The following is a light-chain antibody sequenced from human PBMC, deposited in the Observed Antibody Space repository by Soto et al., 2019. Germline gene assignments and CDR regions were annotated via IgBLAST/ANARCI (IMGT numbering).Light chain of an antibody. CDR1: QDISSY. J-gene: IGKJ1*01. Sequence: DIQLTQSPSFLSASVGDRVTITCRASQDISSYLAWYQQRPGKVPRFLTHSASTLQSGVPSRFRATESGTTFALTNSSLQPQDIATYYCQQLNRFPRTFGQGTKV. CDR2: SAS. CDR3: QQLNRFPRT. V-gene: IGKV1-9*01.